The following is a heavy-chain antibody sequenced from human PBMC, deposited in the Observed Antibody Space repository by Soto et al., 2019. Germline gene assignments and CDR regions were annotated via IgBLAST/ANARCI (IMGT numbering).Heavy chain of an antibody. J-gene: IGHJ4*02. CDR3: AARGGGGGY. CDR2: IYSGGYT. V-gene: IGHV3-53*01. D-gene: IGHD3-16*01. Sequence: EVQLVESGGGLIQPGGSLRLSCAVSGFTVSNNYMSWVRQAPGKGLEGVSVIYSGGYTAYGDSVKGRFTISRDNSKNKLYLKRNTRGADAPAVYYWAARGGGGGYWGQGTLVTVSS. CDR1: GFTVSNNY.